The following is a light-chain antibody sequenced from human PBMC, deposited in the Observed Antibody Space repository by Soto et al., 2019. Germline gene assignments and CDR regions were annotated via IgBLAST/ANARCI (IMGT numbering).Light chain of an antibody. CDR3: AACDDILNGHWV. CDR2: ANN. Sequence: QAVVTQPPSVSGTPGQRVTISCSGSSSNIGSSTVNWYQQLPGTAPIRLIYANNHRPSGVPDRFSASKSGTSASLAISGLLCEDEADYFCAACDDILNGHWVFGGWTKLTVL. CDR1: SSNIGSST. V-gene: IGLV1-44*01. J-gene: IGLJ3*02.